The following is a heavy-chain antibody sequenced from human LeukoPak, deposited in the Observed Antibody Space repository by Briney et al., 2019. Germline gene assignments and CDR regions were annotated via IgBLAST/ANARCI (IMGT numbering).Heavy chain of an antibody. CDR3: ARDMADY. Sequence: ASVKVSCKASGYTFTSYSMHWVRQAPGQGLEWMGWINPDNGDTDYAQKFQGRVTMTRDTSITTAYMELTSLISDDTAVYYCARDMADYWGQGTLVTVSS. CDR1: GYTFTSYS. D-gene: IGHD5-24*01. V-gene: IGHV1-2*02. J-gene: IGHJ4*02. CDR2: INPDNGDT.